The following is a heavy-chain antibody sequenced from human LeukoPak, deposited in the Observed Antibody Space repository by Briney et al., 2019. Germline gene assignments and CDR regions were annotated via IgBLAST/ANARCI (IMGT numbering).Heavy chain of an antibody. CDR2: TYYRSKWYN. V-gene: IGHV6-1*01. D-gene: IGHD6-19*01. J-gene: IGHJ4*02. CDR1: GDSVSINSAA. CDR3: ARNLAMAADPFDY. Sequence: SQTLSLTCAISGDSVSINSAASNWIRQSPSRGLEWLGRTYYRSKWYNDYAVSVKSRITINPDTSKNQFSLQLNSVTPDDTAVYYCARNLAMAADPFDYWGQGTLVTVSS.